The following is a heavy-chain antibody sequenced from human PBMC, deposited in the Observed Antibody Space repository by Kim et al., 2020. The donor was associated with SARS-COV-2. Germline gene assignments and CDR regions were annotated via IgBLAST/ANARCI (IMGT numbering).Heavy chain of an antibody. D-gene: IGHD3-22*01. CDR3: ARDSSHYYDSSGYEGVDAFDI. V-gene: IGHV3-48*02. Sequence: GGSLRLSCVASGFTFSSYSMNWVRQAPGKGLEWVSYISSSSSTIYYADSVKGRFTISRDNAKNSLYLQMNSLRDEDTAVYYCARDSSHYYDSSGYEGVDAFDIWGQGTMVTVSS. CDR1: GFTFSSYS. J-gene: IGHJ3*02. CDR2: ISSSSSTI.